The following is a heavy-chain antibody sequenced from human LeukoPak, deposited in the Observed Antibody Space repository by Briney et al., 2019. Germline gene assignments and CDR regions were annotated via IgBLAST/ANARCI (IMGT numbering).Heavy chain of an antibody. V-gene: IGHV1-2*02. Sequence: ASVKVSCKASGYTFTGYYMHWVRQAPGQGLEWMGWINPNSGGTNYAQKFQGRVTMTRDTSIGTAYMELSRLRSDDTAVYYCARAPGEYCSGGSCYSPYWGQGTLVTVSS. J-gene: IGHJ4*02. CDR1: GYTFTGYY. CDR3: ARAPGEYCSGGSCYSPY. D-gene: IGHD2-15*01. CDR2: INPNSGGT.